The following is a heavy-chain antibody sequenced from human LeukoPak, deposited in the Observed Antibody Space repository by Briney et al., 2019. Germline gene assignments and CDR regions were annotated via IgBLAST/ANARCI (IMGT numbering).Heavy chain of an antibody. CDR3: ARVGDYALKD. CDR1: GGSINNYY. J-gene: IGHJ4*02. D-gene: IGHD3-16*01. CDR2: IYTSGST. Sequence: PSDTLSLTCTVSGGSINNYYWSWIRQPAGKGLEWIGRIYTSGSTNYNPSLKSRVTMSVDTSKNQCTLKLSSVTAADTAVYYCARVGDYALKDWGQGTPVTVSS. V-gene: IGHV4-4*07.